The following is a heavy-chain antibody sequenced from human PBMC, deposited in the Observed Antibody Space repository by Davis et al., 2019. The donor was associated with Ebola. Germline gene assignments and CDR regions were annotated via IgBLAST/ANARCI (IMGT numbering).Heavy chain of an antibody. V-gene: IGHV3-23*01. J-gene: IGHJ6*02. CDR1: GFTFSNYA. CDR3: ARLDCTSASCYTGNFYYYYGVDV. Sequence: GESLKISCAASGFTFSNYAMSWVRQAPGKGLEWVSTISGSSTYTYYADSVEGRFAISRDNSKNTLSLRLNSLRAEDTATYYCARLDCTSASCYTGNFYYYYGVDVWGQGTTVTVSS. CDR2: ISGSSTYT. D-gene: IGHD2-2*02.